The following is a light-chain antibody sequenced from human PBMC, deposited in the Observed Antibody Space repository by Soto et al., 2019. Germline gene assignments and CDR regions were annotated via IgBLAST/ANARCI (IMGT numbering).Light chain of an antibody. CDR1: SSNIGAGHD. CDR2: GNS. CDR3: QSYDSSLSGSV. Sequence: QSLLTQPPSVSGAPGQRVTISCTGSSSNIGAGHDVHWYQQLPGTAPKLLIYGNSNRPSGVPDRFSGSKSGTSASLAITGLQAEDEADYYCQSYDSSLSGSVCGAGTKVTVL. V-gene: IGLV1-40*01. J-gene: IGLJ1*01.